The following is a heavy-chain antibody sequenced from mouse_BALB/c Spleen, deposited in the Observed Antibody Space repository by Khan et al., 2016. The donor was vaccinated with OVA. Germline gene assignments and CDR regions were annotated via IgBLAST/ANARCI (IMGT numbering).Heavy chain of an antibody. J-gene: IGHJ4*01. CDR3: ARVGYDGTMDY. V-gene: IGHV9-3-1*01. CDR2: INTYTGET. CDR1: GYTFTNNG. Sequence: QIQLVQSGPELKKPGETVKISCKASGYTFTNNGMNWVKQNPGKGLKWMGWINTYTGETTYVDDFKGRFAFSLENSATTAYLQMNNLKNEDTATYFGARVGYDGTMDYWGQGTSVTVSS. D-gene: IGHD2-14*01.